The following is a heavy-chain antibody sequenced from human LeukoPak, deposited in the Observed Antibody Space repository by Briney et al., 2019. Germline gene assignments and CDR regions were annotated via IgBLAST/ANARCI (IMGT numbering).Heavy chain of an antibody. D-gene: IGHD2-15*01. J-gene: IGHJ4*02. V-gene: IGHV4-59*11. Sequence: PSETLSLTCTVSGGSISGHFWSWIRQPPGKGLEWIGYIYYSGGTDYNPSLKSRVIISVDTSKNQFSLKLSPVTAADTAVYYCARDRRSGEDSNFWGQGTLVTVSS. CDR1: GGSISGHF. CDR2: IYYSGGT. CDR3: ARDRRSGEDSNF.